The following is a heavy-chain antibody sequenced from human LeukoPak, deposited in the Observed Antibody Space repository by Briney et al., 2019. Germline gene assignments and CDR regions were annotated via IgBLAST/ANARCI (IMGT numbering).Heavy chain of an antibody. CDR1: GFTFSNYW. CDR2: IKQDGSEK. J-gene: IGHJ4*02. Sequence: PGGSLRLSCAASGFTFSNYWLTWVRQAPGQGLERVANIKQDGSEKHYVDSVKGRFTISRDNAKNSLYLQMNSLRAEDTAVYYCARDRQLAYWGQGTLVTVSS. CDR3: ARDRQLAY. D-gene: IGHD1-1*01. V-gene: IGHV3-7*01.